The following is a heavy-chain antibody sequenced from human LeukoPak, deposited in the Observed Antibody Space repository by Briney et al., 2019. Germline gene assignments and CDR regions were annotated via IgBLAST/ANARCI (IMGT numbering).Heavy chain of an antibody. D-gene: IGHD6-6*01. CDR1: GYTFTSYA. V-gene: IGHV1-3*01. J-gene: IGHJ4*02. Sequence: GASVKVSCKASGYTFTSYAMHWVRQAPGQRLEWMGWINAGNGNTKYSQKFQGRVTITRDTSASTAYMELSSLRSEDTAVYYCARDKFKAEGYSSSSPGGYFDYWGQGTLVTVSS. CDR3: ARDKFKAEGYSSSSPGGYFDY. CDR2: INAGNGNT.